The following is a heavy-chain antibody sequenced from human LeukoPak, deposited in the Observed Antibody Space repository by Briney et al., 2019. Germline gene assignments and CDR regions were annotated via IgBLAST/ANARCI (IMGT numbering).Heavy chain of an antibody. Sequence: PGGSLRLSCAASGFTFSGSGMHWVRQAPGKGLEWVAIIWFDGSNKYYADSVKGRFTISKDNSKNTLYLQMNSLRAEDTAVYYCARDKGVSGWYGDYWGQGTLVTVSS. CDR2: IWFDGSNK. CDR3: ARDKGVSGWYGDY. V-gene: IGHV3-33*01. D-gene: IGHD6-19*01. CDR1: GFTFSGSG. J-gene: IGHJ4*02.